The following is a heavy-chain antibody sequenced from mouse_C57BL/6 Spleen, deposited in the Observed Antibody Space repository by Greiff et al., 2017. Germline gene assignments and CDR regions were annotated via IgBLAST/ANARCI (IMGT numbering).Heavy chain of an antibody. CDR2: IHPNSGST. V-gene: IGHV1-64*01. CDR1: GYTFTSYW. D-gene: IGHD2-4*01. Sequence: QVQLQQPGAELVKPGASVKLSCKASGYTFTSYWMHWVKQRPGQGLEWIGMIHPNSGSTNYNEKFKSKATLTVDKSSSTAYMQLSSLTSEDSAVYYCARLGIYYDYGFDYWGQGTTLTVSS. J-gene: IGHJ2*01. CDR3: ARLGIYYDYGFDY.